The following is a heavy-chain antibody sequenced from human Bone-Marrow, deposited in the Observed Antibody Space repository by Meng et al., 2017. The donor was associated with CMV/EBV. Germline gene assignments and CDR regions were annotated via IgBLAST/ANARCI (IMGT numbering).Heavy chain of an antibody. CDR2: INPSGGGT. V-gene: IGHV1-46*01. CDR3: AREDLVDGSGNYFDY. D-gene: IGHD3-10*01. Sequence: ASVKVSCKASGYTFTSYGISWVRQAPGQGLEWMGVINPSGGGTNYAQKFQGRVTMTSDTSTSTVYMELSSLRSEDTAMYYCAREDLVDGSGNYFDYCGQGTLVTVSS. CDR1: GYTFTSYG. J-gene: IGHJ4*02.